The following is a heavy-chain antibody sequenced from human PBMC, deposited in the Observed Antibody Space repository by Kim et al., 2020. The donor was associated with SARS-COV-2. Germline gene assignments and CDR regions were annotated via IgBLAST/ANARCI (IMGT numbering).Heavy chain of an antibody. CDR1: GGSLSGYY. V-gene: IGHV4-34*01. CDR2: INHSGST. CDR3: ARDGYSSSHGTEEDYYYGMDV. J-gene: IGHJ6*02. D-gene: IGHD6-13*01. Sequence: ETLSLTCAVYGGSLSGYYWSWIRQPPGKGLEWIGEINHSGSTNYNPSLKSRVTISVDTSKNQFSLKLSSVTAADTAVYYCARDGYSSSHGTEEDYYYGMDVWGQGTTVTVSS.